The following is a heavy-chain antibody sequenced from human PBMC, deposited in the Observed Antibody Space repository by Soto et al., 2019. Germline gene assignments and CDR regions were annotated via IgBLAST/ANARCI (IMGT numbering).Heavy chain of an antibody. V-gene: IGHV1-69*13. CDR3: AREESTARGLFDY. CDR2: IIPIFGTA. CDR1: GYTFTSYD. Sequence: ASVKVSCKASGYTFTSYDINWVRQATGQGLEWMGGIIPIFGTANYAQKFQGRVTITADESTSTAYMELSSLRSEDTAVYYCAREESTARGLFDYWGQGTLVTVSS. D-gene: IGHD5-18*01. J-gene: IGHJ4*02.